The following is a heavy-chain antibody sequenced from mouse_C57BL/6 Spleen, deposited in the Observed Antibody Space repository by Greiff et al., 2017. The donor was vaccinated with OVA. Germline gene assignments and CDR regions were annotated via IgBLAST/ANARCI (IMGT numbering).Heavy chain of an antibody. CDR3: AREGGYYSNWYFDV. V-gene: IGHV1-55*01. J-gene: IGHJ1*03. CDR1: GYTFTSYW. D-gene: IGHD2-5*01. CDR2: IYPGSGST. Sequence: QVQLQQPGAELVKPGASVKMSCKASGYTFTSYWITWVKQRPGQGLEWIGDIYPGSGSTNYNEKFKSKATLTVDPSSSTAYMQLSSLTSEDSAVYYCAREGGYYSNWYFDVWGTGTTVTVSS.